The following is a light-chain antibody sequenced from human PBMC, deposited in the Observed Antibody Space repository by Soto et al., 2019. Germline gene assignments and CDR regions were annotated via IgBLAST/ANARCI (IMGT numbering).Light chain of an antibody. CDR2: DAS. CDR1: SSNVGGYNY. J-gene: IGLJ3*02. V-gene: IGLV2-11*01. Sequence: QSALTQPRSVSASPGQSVTISCTGTSSNVGGYNYVSWYQQNPGKAPKLMIYDASKRTQGVPDRFSGSKSGNAAFLTISGLQVEDEADYYCCSYAASYTLLFGGGTQLTVL. CDR3: CSYAASYTLL.